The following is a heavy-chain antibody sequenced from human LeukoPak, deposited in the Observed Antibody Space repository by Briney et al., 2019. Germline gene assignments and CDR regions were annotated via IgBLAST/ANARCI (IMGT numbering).Heavy chain of an antibody. V-gene: IGHV3-74*01. J-gene: IGHJ4*02. CDR1: GFTFSSYW. CDR3: ARDSGYSSLFDY. CDR2: INSDGSST. Sequence: GGSLRLSCAASGFTFSSYWMHWVRQAPGKGLVWVSRINSDGSSTCYADSVKGRFTISRDNAKNTLYLQMNSLRAEDTAVYYCARDSGYSSLFDYWGQGTLVTVSS. D-gene: IGHD6-13*01.